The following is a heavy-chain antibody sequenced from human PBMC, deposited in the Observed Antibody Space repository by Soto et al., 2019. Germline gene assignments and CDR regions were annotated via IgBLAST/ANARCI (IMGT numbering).Heavy chain of an antibody. V-gene: IGHV1-3*01. Sequence: QVQLVQSGAEVKKPGASVKVSCKASGYTFTSYAMHWVRQAPGQRLEWMGWINAGNGHTKYSHKLPGRVTITGDTSASTAYMELSSLRSEDTAVYYCARGDLTPFDYWCQGTLVTVSS. D-gene: IGHD7-27*01. CDR3: ARGDLTPFDY. CDR2: INAGNGHT. J-gene: IGHJ4*02. CDR1: GYTFTSYA.